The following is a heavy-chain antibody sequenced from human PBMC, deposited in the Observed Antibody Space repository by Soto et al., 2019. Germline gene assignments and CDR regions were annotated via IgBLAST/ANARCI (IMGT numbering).Heavy chain of an antibody. CDR2: IYHSGTT. CDR3: ARDSSGYYWFDP. J-gene: IGHJ5*02. Sequence: SETLSLTCAVSGFSISIGYFWGWIRQPPGKGPEWLGSIYHSGTTYYNPSVKGRVTISVDTSKNQFSLKMSSVTAADTAVYYCARDSSGYYWFDPWGQGTLVTVSS. CDR1: GFSISIGYF. V-gene: IGHV4-38-2*02. D-gene: IGHD3-22*01.